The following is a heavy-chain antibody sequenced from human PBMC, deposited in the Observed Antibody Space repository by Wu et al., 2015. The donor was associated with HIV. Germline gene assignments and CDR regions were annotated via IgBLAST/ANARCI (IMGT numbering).Heavy chain of an antibody. V-gene: IGHV1-69*05. CDR2: IIPIFGTA. J-gene: IGHJ3*02. D-gene: IGHD3-22*01. CDR3: ARDVYYDSSGYYAAFHI. Sequence: QLQLVQSGAEVKKPGSSVRVSCKASGDTFSHYVISWVRQAPGQGVEWLGGIIPIFGTANYAQKFQGRVTITTDESTTTVYMDLSSLRSEDAAVYYCARDVYYDSSGYYAAFHIWGPRDNGSPSLQ. CDR1: GDTFSHYV.